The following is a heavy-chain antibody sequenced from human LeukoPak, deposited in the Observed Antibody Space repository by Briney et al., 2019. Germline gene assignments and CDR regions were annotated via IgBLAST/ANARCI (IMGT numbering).Heavy chain of an antibody. Sequence: PGGSLRLSCVASGFTFSSYSMNWVRQAPGKGLEWVSYISSSSSTIYYADSVKGRFTISRDNAKNSLYLQMNSLRAEDTAVYYCARDLSVVVTATGDYWGQGTLVTVSS. D-gene: IGHD2-21*02. J-gene: IGHJ4*02. CDR3: ARDLSVVVTATGDY. CDR2: ISSSSSTI. V-gene: IGHV3-48*04. CDR1: GFTFSSYS.